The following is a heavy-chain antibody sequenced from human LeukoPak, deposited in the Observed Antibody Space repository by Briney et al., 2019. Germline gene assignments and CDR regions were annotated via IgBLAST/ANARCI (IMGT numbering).Heavy chain of an antibody. Sequence: GGSLRLSCAASGFTFNNYGMHWVRQAPGKGLEWVAVISYDGSNKYYADSVKGRFTISRDNSKNTLYLQMNSLRAEDTAVYYCARMGSSWYKGYFDYWGQGTLVTVSS. J-gene: IGHJ4*02. CDR3: ARMGSSWYKGYFDY. V-gene: IGHV3-30*03. D-gene: IGHD6-13*01. CDR1: GFTFNNYG. CDR2: ISYDGSNK.